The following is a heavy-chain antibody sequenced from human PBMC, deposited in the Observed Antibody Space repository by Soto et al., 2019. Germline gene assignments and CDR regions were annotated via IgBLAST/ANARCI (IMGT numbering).Heavy chain of an antibody. CDR2: IYYSGST. CDR3: ARHHPMGFWRAETYNWFDP. V-gene: IGHV4-59*08. CDR1: GGSISSYY. D-gene: IGHD3-3*01. J-gene: IGHJ5*02. Sequence: SETLSLTCTVSGGSISSYYWSWIRQPPGKGLEWIGYIYYSGSTNYNPSLKSRVTISVDTSKNQFSLKLSSVTAADTAVYYCARHHPMGFWRAETYNWFDPWGQGTLVTVSS.